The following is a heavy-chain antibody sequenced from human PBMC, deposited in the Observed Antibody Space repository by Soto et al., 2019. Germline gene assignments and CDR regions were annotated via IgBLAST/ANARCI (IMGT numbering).Heavy chain of an antibody. Sequence: SETLSLTCSVSGGSINSSSYFWGWVRQPPGKGLEWIGSIYYSGSTYYNPSLRSRVTISVDTSKNQFSLRLSSVTAADTAVFYCARHYSSGSRNWFDPWGQGTLVTVSS. V-gene: IGHV4-39*01. D-gene: IGHD6-19*01. CDR2: IYYSGST. CDR3: ARHYSSGSRNWFDP. CDR1: GGSINSSSYF. J-gene: IGHJ5*02.